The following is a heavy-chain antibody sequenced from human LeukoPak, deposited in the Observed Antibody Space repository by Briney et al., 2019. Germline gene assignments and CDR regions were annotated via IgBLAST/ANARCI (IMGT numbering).Heavy chain of an antibody. V-gene: IGHV4-59*08. CDR1: GGSISRYY. J-gene: IGHJ3*01. CDR3: ARHEGHCTGGDCYSNAFDV. CDR2: VFHSGST. D-gene: IGHD2-15*01. Sequence: SETLSLTCTVSGGSISRYYWSWLRRPPGKGLEWIGYVFHSGSTKYNPSLKSRVTISLDKSKEQFSLKLTSVTATDTAVYFCARHEGHCTGGDCYSNAFDVWGQGTMVTVSS.